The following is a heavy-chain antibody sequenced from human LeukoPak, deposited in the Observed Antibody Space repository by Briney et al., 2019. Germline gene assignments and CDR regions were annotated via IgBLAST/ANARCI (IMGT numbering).Heavy chain of an antibody. CDR3: VSGVSIWLGNAFDF. CDR1: GFTFSTYW. V-gene: IGHV3-74*01. CDR2: INSDGSNT. D-gene: IGHD3-10*01. J-gene: IGHJ3*01. Sequence: GGSLRLSCAASGFTFSTYWMHWARQDPGKGLVWVSRINSDGSNTIYADSVKGRFTISRDNAKNTLYLQMNSLRPEDTAVYYCVSGVSIWLGNAFDFWGQGTMVTVSS.